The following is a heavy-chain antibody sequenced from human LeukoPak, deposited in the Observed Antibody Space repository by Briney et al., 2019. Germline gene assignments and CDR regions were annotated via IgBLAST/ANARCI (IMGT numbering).Heavy chain of an antibody. CDR2: IKQDGSEK. CDR3: ARYGNGAWLGHYAFDM. Sequence: GGSLRLSCAASGFTLSYYWMSWVRQAPGKGLEWVANIKQDGSEKYYVDSVKGRFTISRDNAKNSLYLQMNSLKAEDTAVYYCARYGNGAWLGHYAFDMWGQGTMVTVSS. CDR1: GFTLSYYW. J-gene: IGHJ3*02. D-gene: IGHD6-19*01. V-gene: IGHV3-7*01.